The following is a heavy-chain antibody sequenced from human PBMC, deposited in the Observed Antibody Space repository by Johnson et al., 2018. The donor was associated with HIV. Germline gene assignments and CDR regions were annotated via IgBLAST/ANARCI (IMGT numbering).Heavy chain of an antibody. CDR3: ASFITTGAFDI. D-gene: IGHD3-3*01. V-gene: IGHV3-30*04. J-gene: IGHJ3*02. CDR1: GFTFSSYA. CDR2: ISYDGSNK. Sequence: QVQLVESGGGVVQPGRSLRLSFAASGFTFSSYAMHWVRQAPGKGLEWVAVISYDGSNKYYVDSVKGRFTISRDNSKNTLYLQMNSLRVEDTAVYYCASFITTGAFDIWGQGTMVTVSS.